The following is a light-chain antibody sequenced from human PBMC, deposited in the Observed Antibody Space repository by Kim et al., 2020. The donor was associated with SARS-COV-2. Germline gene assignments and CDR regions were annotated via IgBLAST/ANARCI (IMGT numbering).Light chain of an antibody. J-gene: IGLJ2*01. CDR3: SSYTSSSTQV. Sequence: GQAVTMSCSGSSTNVGRYNFVSCYQQHAGNAPKLMIYDVSKRPAGPSHLFCGSTSANTASLTSSGLQAEDADDYYCSSYTSSSTQVFGGGTQLTVL. V-gene: IGLV2-14*03. CDR1: STNVGRYNF. CDR2: DVS.